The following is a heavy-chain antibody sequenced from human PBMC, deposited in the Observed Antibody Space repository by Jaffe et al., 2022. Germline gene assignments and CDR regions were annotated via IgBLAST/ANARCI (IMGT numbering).Heavy chain of an antibody. CDR1: GFTVSSNY. Sequence: EVQLVESGGGLVQPGGSLRLSCAASGFTVSSNYMSWVRQAPGKGLEWVSVIYSGGSTYYADSVKGRFTISRDNSKNTLYLQMNSLRAEDTAVYYCARDDRTVPRGYSYGGSGYFDYWGQGTLVTVSS. V-gene: IGHV3-66*02. J-gene: IGHJ4*02. D-gene: IGHD5-18*01. CDR2: IYSGGST. CDR3: ARDDRTVPRGYSYGGSGYFDY.